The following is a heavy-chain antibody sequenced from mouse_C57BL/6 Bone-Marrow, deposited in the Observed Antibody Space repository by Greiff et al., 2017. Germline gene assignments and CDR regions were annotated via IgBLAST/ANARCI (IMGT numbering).Heavy chain of an antibody. CDR2: IWTGGGT. Sequence: VKLVESGPGLVAPSQSLSITCTVSGFSLTSYAISWVRQPPGKGLEWLGVIWTGGGTNYNSALKSRLSISKDNSKSQVFLKMNSLQTDDTARYYCARKEKTMVTTDYYAMDYWGQGTSVTVSS. CDR3: ARKEKTMVTTDYYAMDY. J-gene: IGHJ4*01. CDR1: GFSLTSYA. V-gene: IGHV2-9-1*01. D-gene: IGHD2-2*01.